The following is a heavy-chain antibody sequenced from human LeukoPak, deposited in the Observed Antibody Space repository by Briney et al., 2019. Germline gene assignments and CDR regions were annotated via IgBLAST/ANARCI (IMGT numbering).Heavy chain of an antibody. V-gene: IGHV3-30*02. Sequence: GGSLRLSCAASGFTFSSYGMHWVRQAPGKGLEWVAFIRYDGSNKYYADSVKGRFTISRDNSKNTLYLQMNSLRAEDTAVYYCAKGAVAGTFLCDYWGQGTLVTVSS. J-gene: IGHJ4*02. CDR2: IRYDGSNK. D-gene: IGHD6-19*01. CDR3: AKGAVAGTFLCDY. CDR1: GFTFSSYG.